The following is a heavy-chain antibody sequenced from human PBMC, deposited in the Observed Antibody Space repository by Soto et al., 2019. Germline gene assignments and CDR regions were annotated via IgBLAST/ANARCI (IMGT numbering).Heavy chain of an antibody. CDR1: GGTFSSYA. CDR2: IIPIFGTA. D-gene: IGHD6-13*01. Sequence: ASVKVSCKASGGTFSSYAISWMRQAPGQGLEWMGGIIPIFGTANYAQKFQGRVTITADESTSTAYMELSSLRSEDTAVYYCAKNQQQLVPQFDPWGQGTLVTVSS. V-gene: IGHV1-69*13. CDR3: AKNQQQLVPQFDP. J-gene: IGHJ5*02.